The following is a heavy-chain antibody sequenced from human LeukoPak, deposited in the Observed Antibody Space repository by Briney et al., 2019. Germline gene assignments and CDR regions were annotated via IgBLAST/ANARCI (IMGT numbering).Heavy chain of an antibody. CDR1: GYTFTGYY. CDR3: ARMDYYDSSGYGYWFDP. J-gene: IGHJ5*02. V-gene: IGHV1-2*02. Sequence: ASVKVSCKASGYTFTGYYMHWVRQAPGQGLEWMGWINPNSGGTNYAQKFQGRVTITRDTSISTAYMELSRLRSDDTAVYYCARMDYYDSSGYGYWFDPWGQGTLVTVSS. D-gene: IGHD3-22*01. CDR2: INPNSGGT.